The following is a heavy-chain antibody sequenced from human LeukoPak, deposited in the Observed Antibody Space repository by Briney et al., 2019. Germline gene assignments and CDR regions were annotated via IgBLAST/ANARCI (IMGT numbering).Heavy chain of an antibody. CDR3: AKDSMLDFWSASSTYYYYMDV. CDR2: ISGSGANT. J-gene: IGHJ6*03. Sequence: PGGSLRLSCAASGFGFNIYAMSWVRQAPGKGLEWVSAISGSGANTYSADSVRGRFTISRDNSKNTLYLQMNRLRAEDTAVYFCAKDSMLDFWSASSTYYYYMDVWGKGTTVTVSS. V-gene: IGHV3-23*01. CDR1: GFGFNIYA. D-gene: IGHD3-3*01.